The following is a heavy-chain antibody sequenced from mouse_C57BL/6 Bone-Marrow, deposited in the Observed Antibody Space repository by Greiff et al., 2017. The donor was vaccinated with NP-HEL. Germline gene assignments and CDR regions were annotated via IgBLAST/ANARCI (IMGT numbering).Heavy chain of an antibody. CDR1: GFSINSDCY. Sequence: EVQLQQSGPSLVRPSQTLSLTCTVTGFSINSDCYWIWIRQFPGNKLEYIGYTFYSGITYYNPSLESRTYITRDTSKNQFSLKLSSVTTEDTATYYCARDGGYYGYFDVWGTGTTVTVSS. J-gene: IGHJ1*03. D-gene: IGHD1-1*02. CDR2: TFYSGIT. V-gene: IGHV3-3*01. CDR3: ARDGGYYGYFDV.